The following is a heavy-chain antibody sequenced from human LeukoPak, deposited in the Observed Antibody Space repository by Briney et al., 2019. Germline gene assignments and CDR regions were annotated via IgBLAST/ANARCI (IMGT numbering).Heavy chain of an antibody. CDR2: ISYSGST. D-gene: IGHD6-25*01. CDR1: GGSVSSGYHY. J-gene: IGHJ6*03. Sequence: SQTLSLTCTVSGGSVSSGYHYWSWIRQPPGKNLEWIGYISYSGSTSYNPSLESRVSISVGTSKNQFSLKLNSVTAADTAIYYCARVTPGYTGGGADYYYMDVWGKGTTVTVSS. CDR3: ARVTPGYTGGGADYYYMDV. V-gene: IGHV4-30-4*08.